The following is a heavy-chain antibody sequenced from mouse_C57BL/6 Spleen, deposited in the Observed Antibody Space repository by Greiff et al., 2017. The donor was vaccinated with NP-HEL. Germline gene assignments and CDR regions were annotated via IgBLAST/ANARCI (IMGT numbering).Heavy chain of an antibody. D-gene: IGHD3-2*02. J-gene: IGHJ3*01. CDR3: ANSGDSSGYPAWFAY. Sequence: VQLQQSGPELVKPGASVKMSCKASGYTFTDYNMHWVKQSHGKSLEWIGYINPNNGGTSYNQKFKGKATLTVNKSSSTAYMELRSLTSEDSAVYYCANSGDSSGYPAWFAYWGQGTLVTVSA. CDR1: GYTFTDYN. CDR2: INPNNGGT. V-gene: IGHV1-22*01.